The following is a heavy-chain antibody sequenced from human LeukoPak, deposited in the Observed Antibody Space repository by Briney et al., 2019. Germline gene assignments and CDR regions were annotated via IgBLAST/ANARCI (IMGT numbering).Heavy chain of an antibody. CDR2: ISYSGTT. CDR3: ARDVVQSYYYGSGSYGLNY. Sequence: SETLSLTCTVSGGSISSSNYFWGWVRQPPGKGLEWIGTISYSGTTHDNPSLKSRVTISVDTSKNQFSLKLSSVTAADTAVYYCARDVVQSYYYGSGSYGLNYWGQGTLVTVSS. CDR1: GGSISSSNYF. D-gene: IGHD3-10*01. J-gene: IGHJ4*02. V-gene: IGHV4-39*07.